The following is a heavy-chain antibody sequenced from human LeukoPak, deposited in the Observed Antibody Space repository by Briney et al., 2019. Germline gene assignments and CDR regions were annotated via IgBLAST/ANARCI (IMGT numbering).Heavy chain of an antibody. Sequence: GGSLRLSCAASGFTFSSYSMNWVRQAPGKGLEWVSSISSSSSYIYYADSVKGRFTISRDNAKNSLYLQMNSLRAEDTAVYYCARGGAAAGRDAFDIWGQGTMVIVSS. CDR2: ISSSSSYI. CDR1: GFTFSSYS. J-gene: IGHJ3*02. D-gene: IGHD6-13*01. V-gene: IGHV3-21*01. CDR3: ARGGAAAGRDAFDI.